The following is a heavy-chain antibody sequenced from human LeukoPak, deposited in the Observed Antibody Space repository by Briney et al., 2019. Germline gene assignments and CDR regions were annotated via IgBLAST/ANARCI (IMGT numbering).Heavy chain of an antibody. V-gene: IGHV4-39*01. CDR1: GGYINTRSYF. D-gene: IGHD6-19*01. Sequence: SETLSLTCSASGGYINTRSYFWGWIRQSPGKGLEWIASMYYSGTTYYNPSLKSRVTISVDTSKSQLSLKLSSVTAADTAVYYCARQRGSGWYHPHLFWGQGILVTVSS. CDR2: MYYSGTT. J-gene: IGHJ4*02. CDR3: ARQRGSGWYHPHLF.